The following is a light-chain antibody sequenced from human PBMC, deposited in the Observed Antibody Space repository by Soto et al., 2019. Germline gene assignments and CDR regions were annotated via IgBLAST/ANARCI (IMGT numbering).Light chain of an antibody. CDR1: QSISSW. CDR2: DAS. CDR3: QQYNSYSPA. J-gene: IGKJ1*01. V-gene: IGKV1-5*01. Sequence: DIQMTQSPSSVSASVGDRVTLTCRASQSISSWLAWYQQKPGKAPKLLIYDASSLESGVPSRFSGSGSGTEFTLTISSLQPDDFATYYCQQYNSYSPAFGQGTRWIS.